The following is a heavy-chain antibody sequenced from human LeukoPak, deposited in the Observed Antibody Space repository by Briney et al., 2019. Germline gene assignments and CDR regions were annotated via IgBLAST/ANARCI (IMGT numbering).Heavy chain of an antibody. CDR2: IRYDGSNK. V-gene: IGHV3-30*02. Sequence: SSYYWGWIRQPPGKGLEWVAFIRYDGSNKYYADSVKGRFTISRDSSKNTLYLQMNSLRAEDTAVYYCARSLRVGATSVDYWGQGTLVTVSS. CDR1: SSYY. CDR3: ARSLRVGATSVDY. D-gene: IGHD1-26*01. J-gene: IGHJ4*02.